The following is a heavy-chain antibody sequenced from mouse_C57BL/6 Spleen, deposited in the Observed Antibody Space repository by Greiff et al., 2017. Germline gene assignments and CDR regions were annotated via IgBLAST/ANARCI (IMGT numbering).Heavy chain of an antibody. CDR2: IHPNSGST. CDR3: ARLYDGYYLYAMDY. D-gene: IGHD2-3*01. V-gene: IGHV1-64*01. Sequence: VQLQQPGAELVKPGASVKLSCKASGYTFTSYWMHWVMQRPGQGLEWIGMIHPNSGSTNYNEKFKSKATLTVDKSSSTAYMQLSSLTSEDSAVYYCARLYDGYYLYAMDYWGQGTSVTVSS. J-gene: IGHJ4*01. CDR1: GYTFTSYW.